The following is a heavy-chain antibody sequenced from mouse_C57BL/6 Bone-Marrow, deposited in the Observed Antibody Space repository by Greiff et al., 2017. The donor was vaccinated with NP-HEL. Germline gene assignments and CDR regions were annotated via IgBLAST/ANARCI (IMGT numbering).Heavy chain of an antibody. CDR1: GYTFTSYT. CDR2: INPSSGYT. V-gene: IGHV1-4*01. CDR3: ARSNWDLYYAMDY. Sequence: QVQLQQSGAEPARPGASVKMSCKASGYTFTSYTMHWVKQRPGQGLEWIGYINPSSGYTKYNQKFKDKATLTADKSSSTAYMQLSSLTSEDSAVYYCARSNWDLYYAMDYWGQGTSVTVSS. J-gene: IGHJ4*01. D-gene: IGHD4-1*01.